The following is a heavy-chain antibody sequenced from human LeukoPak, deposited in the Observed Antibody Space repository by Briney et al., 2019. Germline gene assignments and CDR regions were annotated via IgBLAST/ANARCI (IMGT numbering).Heavy chain of an antibody. D-gene: IGHD2-2*01. CDR3: TTLGYCSSTSCKTQYYYYYYMDV. Sequence: PGGSLRLSCAASGFTFSNAWMSWVRQAPGKGLEWVGRIKSKTDGGTTDYAAPVKGRFTISRDDSKNTLYLQMNSLKTEDTAVYYCTTLGYCSSTSCKTQYYYYYYMDVWGKGTTVTVSS. CDR2: IKSKTDGGTT. CDR1: GFTFSNAW. J-gene: IGHJ6*03. V-gene: IGHV3-15*01.